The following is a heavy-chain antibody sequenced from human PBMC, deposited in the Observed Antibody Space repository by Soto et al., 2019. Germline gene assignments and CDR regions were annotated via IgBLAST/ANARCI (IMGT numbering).Heavy chain of an antibody. J-gene: IGHJ6*03. V-gene: IGHV5-51*01. CDR2: IYPGDSDT. CDR3: ARQLKAGGGHYYYYIDV. D-gene: IGHD2-15*01. Sequence: GESLKISCKGSGYSFTSYWIGWVRQMPGKGLERMGIIYPGDSDTRYSPSFQGQVTISADKSISTAYLQWSSLKASDTVIYYCARQLKAGGGHYYYYIDVWCKGTTVTVSS. CDR1: GYSFTSYW.